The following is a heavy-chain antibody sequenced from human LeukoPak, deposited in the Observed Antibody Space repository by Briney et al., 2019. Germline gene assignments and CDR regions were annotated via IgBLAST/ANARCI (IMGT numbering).Heavy chain of an antibody. CDR1: GRCFSGCY. Sequence: PSETLSLTCAVYGRCFSGCYWSWIRQPPGKGLEWIGEINHSGSTNYNPSLKSRVTISVDTSKNQFSLKLSSVTAADTAVYYCARAPSPRRISHGLYFDYWGQGTLVTVSS. V-gene: IGHV4-34*01. CDR2: INHSGST. J-gene: IGHJ4*02. CDR3: ARAPSPRRISHGLYFDY. D-gene: IGHD2-15*01.